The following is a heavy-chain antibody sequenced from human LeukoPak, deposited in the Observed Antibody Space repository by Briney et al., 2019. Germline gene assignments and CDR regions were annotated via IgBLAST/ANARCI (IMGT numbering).Heavy chain of an antibody. D-gene: IGHD6-19*01. CDR2: MYYTGVK. CDR1: GASVSSYY. J-gene: IGHJ4*02. CDR3: ASSYDSGWYALDY. Sequence: PSETLSLTCTVSGASVSSYYWSWIRQPPGKGLEWFGYMYYTGVKRYNPSLQSRVTMSVDTSKNQFSLKLSSVTAADTALYYCASSYDSGWYALDYWGQGNLVTVSS. V-gene: IGHV4-59*02.